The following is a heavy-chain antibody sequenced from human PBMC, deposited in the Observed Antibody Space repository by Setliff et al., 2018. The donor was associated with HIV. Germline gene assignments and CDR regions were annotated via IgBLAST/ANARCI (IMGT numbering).Heavy chain of an antibody. CDR2: IYHSGNT. Sequence: SETLSLTCTVSGYSISNDYYWGWIRQPPGKGPEWIASIYHSGNTYYNPSLKSRVTISVDTSKNQFSLRLSSVTAADTAVYYCARDGSRTTGATGYYYGLDVWGQGTTVTVSS. CDR3: ARDGSRTTGATGYYYGLDV. V-gene: IGHV4-38-2*02. J-gene: IGHJ6*02. D-gene: IGHD1-1*01. CDR1: GYSISNDYY.